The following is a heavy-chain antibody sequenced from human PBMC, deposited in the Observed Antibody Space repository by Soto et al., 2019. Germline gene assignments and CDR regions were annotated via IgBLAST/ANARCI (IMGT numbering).Heavy chain of an antibody. CDR2: IRNKANRYTT. CDR3: AGDLARAGPTTKY. CDR1: GFTFSDHY. J-gene: IGHJ4*02. V-gene: IGHV3-72*01. Sequence: EVQVVESGGGLVQPGGSLRLSCAASGFTFSDHYVDWVRQAPGKGLEWVGRIRNKANRYTTEYAASVKGRFTISRDDSKNSVSLQMDSLKIEDTAVYLCAGDLARAGPTTKYWGQGTLVTVSS. D-gene: IGHD1-26*01.